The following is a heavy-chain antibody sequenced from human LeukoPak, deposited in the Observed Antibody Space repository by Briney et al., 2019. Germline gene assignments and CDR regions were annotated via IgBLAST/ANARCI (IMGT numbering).Heavy chain of an antibody. CDR2: IYYSGST. CDR3: ARNTIAAAGSFDY. D-gene: IGHD6-13*01. J-gene: IGHJ4*02. V-gene: IGHV4-59*01. Sequence: PSETLSLTXTVSGGSISSYYWSWIRQPPGKGLEWIGYIYYSGSTNYNPSLKSRVTISVDTSKNQFSLKLSSVTAADTAVYYCARNTIAAAGSFDYWGQGTLVTVSS. CDR1: GGSISSYY.